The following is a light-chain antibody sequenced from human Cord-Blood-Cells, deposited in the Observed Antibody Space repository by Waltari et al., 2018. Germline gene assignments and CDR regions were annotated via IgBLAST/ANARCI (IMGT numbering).Light chain of an antibody. J-gene: IGKJ4*01. Sequence: DIVMTKSPDSLAVSLGERETINCKSSQSVVYISNHKNYLAWYQQQPGQPPKLLIYWASTRESGVPDRFSGSGSGTDVTRTISSLQAEDVAVYDCQQYDSTPLAFGGGTKVEIK. CDR2: WAS. V-gene: IGKV4-1*01. CDR3: QQYDSTPLA. CDR1: QSVVYISNHKNY.